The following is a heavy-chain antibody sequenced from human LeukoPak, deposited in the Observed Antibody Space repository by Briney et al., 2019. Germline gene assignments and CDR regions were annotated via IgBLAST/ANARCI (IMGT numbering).Heavy chain of an antibody. V-gene: IGHV1-69*05. Sequence: SVKVSCKASGGTFSSYAISWVRQAPGQGLEWMGRIIPIFGTANYAQKFQGRVTITTDESTSTAYMELSSLRSEDTAVYYCARTYYYDSSALGGLDYWGQGTLVTVSS. CDR2: IIPIFGTA. D-gene: IGHD3-22*01. CDR3: ARTYYYDSSALGGLDY. CDR1: GGTFSSYA. J-gene: IGHJ4*02.